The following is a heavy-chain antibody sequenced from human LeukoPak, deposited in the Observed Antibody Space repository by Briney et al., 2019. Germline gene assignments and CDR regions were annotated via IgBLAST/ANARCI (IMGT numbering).Heavy chain of an antibody. Sequence: SETLSLTCTVSGGSISNYYWSWIRQPPGKGLEWIGYFSNSGSTDYNPSLKSRVTISVDTSKNQFSLKLSSVTAADTAVYYCARDNWNYGSSMDVWGQGTTVTVSS. D-gene: IGHD1-7*01. CDR3: ARDNWNYGSSMDV. V-gene: IGHV4-59*01. CDR1: GGSISNYY. CDR2: FSNSGST. J-gene: IGHJ6*02.